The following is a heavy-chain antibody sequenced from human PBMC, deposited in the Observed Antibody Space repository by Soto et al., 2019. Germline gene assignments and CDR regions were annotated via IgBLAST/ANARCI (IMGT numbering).Heavy chain of an antibody. CDR2: IKQDGSEK. CDR1: GFTFSSYW. CDR3: ARTYGGKELGAFDI. V-gene: IGHV3-7*05. Sequence: EVQLVESVGGLVQPGGSLRLSCAASGFTFSSYWMSWVRQAPGKGLEWVANIKQDGSEKYYVDSVKGRFTISRDNAKNSLYLQMNSLRAEDTAVYYCARTYGGKELGAFDIWGQGTMVTVSS. J-gene: IGHJ3*02. D-gene: IGHD4-17*01.